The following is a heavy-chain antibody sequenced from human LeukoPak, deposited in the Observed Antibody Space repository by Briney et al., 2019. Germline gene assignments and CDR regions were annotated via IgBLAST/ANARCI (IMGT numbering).Heavy chain of an antibody. V-gene: IGHV3-48*01. D-gene: IGHD3/OR15-3a*01. CDR3: ARGLHLLDYLSPY. CDR1: GFIFSDYS. Sequence: PGGSLRLSCAASGFIFSDYSMNWVRQAPGKGLEWISYISSSSNTIYYADSVKGRFTISRDNAKNALYLQMNSLRAEDTAVYYCARGLHLLDYLSPYWGQGTLVTVSS. J-gene: IGHJ4*02. CDR2: ISSSSNTI.